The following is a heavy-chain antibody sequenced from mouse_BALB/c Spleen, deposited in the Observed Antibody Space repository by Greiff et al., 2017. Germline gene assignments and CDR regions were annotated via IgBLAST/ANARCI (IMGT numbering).Heavy chain of an antibody. CDR1: GFNIKDTY. V-gene: IGHV14-3*02. CDR3: ARSGGYLAWFAY. CDR2: IDPANGNT. Sequence: VQLKQSGAELVKPGASVKLSCTASGFNIKDTYMHWVKQRPEQGLEWIGRIDPANGNTKYDPKFQGKATITADTSSNTAYLQLSSLTSEDTAVYYCARSGGYLAWFAYWGQGTLVTVSA. D-gene: IGHD2-2*01. J-gene: IGHJ3*01.